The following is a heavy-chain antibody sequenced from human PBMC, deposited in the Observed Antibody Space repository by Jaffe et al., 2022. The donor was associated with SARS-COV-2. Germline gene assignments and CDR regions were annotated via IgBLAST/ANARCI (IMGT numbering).Heavy chain of an antibody. CDR2: IRSETDGGTT. Sequence: EVQLVESGGTLVQPGGSLRLSCAASGFICTYARMSWVRHTPGKGLEWVGRIRSETDGGTTDYAAPVRGRFSVSRDDSKNTFYLQMDSLKSEDTAVYYCTTETGPGAYNYFFDSWGQGTLVTVSS. CDR1: GFICTYAR. D-gene: IGHD1-1*01. CDR3: TTETGPGAYNYFFDS. J-gene: IGHJ4*02. V-gene: IGHV3-15*02.